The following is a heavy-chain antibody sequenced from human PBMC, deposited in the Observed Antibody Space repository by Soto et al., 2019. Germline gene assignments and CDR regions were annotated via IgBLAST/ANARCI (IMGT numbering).Heavy chain of an antibody. V-gene: IGHV4-34*01. J-gene: IGHJ6*02. Sequence: SETLSLTCAVYGGSFSGYYWSWIRQPPGKGLEWIGEINHSGSTNYNPSLKSRVTISVDTSKNQFSLNLSSVTAADTAVSYCARALKGSGSDYYYYGLDVWGQGTTVT. CDR2: INHSGST. CDR1: GGSFSGYY. D-gene: IGHD3-3*01. CDR3: ARALKGSGSDYYYYGLDV.